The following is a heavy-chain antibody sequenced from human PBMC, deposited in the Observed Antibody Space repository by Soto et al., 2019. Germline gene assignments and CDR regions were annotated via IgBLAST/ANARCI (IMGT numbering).Heavy chain of an antibody. CDR3: ARVIRGYSYGPFDF. Sequence: QVQLVQSGAELKKPGSSVRVSCKASGGTFTKYAFSWVRQAPGQGLEWMGGVVPLSGATNYAQNFQGRVRITADTSTTSAYMELSSLRSEDTAIYYCARVIRGYSYGPFDFWGQGTLVT. CDR1: GGTFTKYA. V-gene: IGHV1-69*06. J-gene: IGHJ4*02. D-gene: IGHD5-18*01. CDR2: VVPLSGAT.